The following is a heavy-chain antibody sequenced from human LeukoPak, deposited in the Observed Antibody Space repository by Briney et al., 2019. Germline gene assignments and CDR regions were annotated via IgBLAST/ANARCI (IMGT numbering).Heavy chain of an antibody. Sequence: QPGRSLRLSCAASGFTFDDYAMHWVRHAPGKGLEWVSGISWNSGSIGYADSVKGRLTISRDNAKNSLYLQMNSLRAEDTALNYCANSGDYYYGSGSYRFDYWGQGTLVTVSS. V-gene: IGHV3-9*01. CDR1: GFTFDDYA. CDR3: ANSGDYYYGSGSYRFDY. J-gene: IGHJ4*02. CDR2: ISWNSGSI. D-gene: IGHD3-10*01.